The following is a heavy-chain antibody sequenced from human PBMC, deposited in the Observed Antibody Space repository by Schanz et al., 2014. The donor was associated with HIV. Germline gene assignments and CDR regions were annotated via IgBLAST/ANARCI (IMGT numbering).Heavy chain of an antibody. J-gene: IGHJ6*02. CDR1: GYTFTSYG. D-gene: IGHD3-9*01. CDR2: ISTYNGNT. CDR3: ARTDYDILTGYFLGYYGMDV. V-gene: IGHV1-18*01. Sequence: QVQLVLSGAEVKRPGASVKVSCKASGYTFTSYGITWVRQAPGQGLEWMGWISTYNGNTIYAQKLQGRVTMTTDTSTSTAYMELRSLRSDDTAVYYCARTDYDILTGYFLGYYGMDVWGQGTTVTVSS.